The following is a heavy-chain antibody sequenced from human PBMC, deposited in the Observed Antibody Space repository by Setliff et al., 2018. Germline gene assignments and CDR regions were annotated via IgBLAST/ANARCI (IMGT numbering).Heavy chain of an antibody. CDR3: ARRYNFWSGYLDY. D-gene: IGHD3-3*01. J-gene: IGHJ4*02. V-gene: IGHV4-59*11. CDR2: IYYSGST. Sequence: SETLSLTCTVSGGSISSHYWSWIRQPPGKGLEWIGYIYYSGSTNYNPSLKSRVTISVDTSKNQFSLKLRSVTAAEPAVYYCARRYNFWSGYLDYWGQGTLVTVSS. CDR1: GGSISSHY.